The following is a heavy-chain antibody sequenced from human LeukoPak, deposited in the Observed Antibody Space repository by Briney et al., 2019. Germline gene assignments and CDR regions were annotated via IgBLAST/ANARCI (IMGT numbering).Heavy chain of an antibody. D-gene: IGHD6-19*01. CDR3: ARAMGSIAVAGIVDY. Sequence: ASVKVSCKASGYTFTGYYMHWVRRATGQGLEWMGWINPNSGGTNYAQKFQGRVTMTRDTSISTAYMELSRLRSDDTAVYYCARAMGSIAVAGIVDYWGQGTLVTVSS. V-gene: IGHV1-2*02. J-gene: IGHJ4*02. CDR2: INPNSGGT. CDR1: GYTFTGYY.